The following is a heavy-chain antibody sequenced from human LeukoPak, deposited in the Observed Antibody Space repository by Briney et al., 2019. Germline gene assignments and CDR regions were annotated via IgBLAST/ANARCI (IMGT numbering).Heavy chain of an antibody. V-gene: IGHV1-69*13. CDR2: IIPIFGTA. Sequence: GASVKVSCKASGYTFTSYYMHWVRQAPGQGLEWMGGIIPIFGTANYAQKFQGRVTITADESTSTAYMELSSLRSEDTAVYYCARGTYYDFWSGRTYFDYWGQGTLVTVSS. D-gene: IGHD3-3*01. CDR1: GYTFTSYY. CDR3: ARGTYYDFWSGRTYFDY. J-gene: IGHJ4*02.